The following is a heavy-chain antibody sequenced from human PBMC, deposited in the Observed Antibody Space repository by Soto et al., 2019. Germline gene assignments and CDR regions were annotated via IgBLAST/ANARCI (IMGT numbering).Heavy chain of an antibody. Sequence: SQTLSLTCAISGDSVSTNSATWDWIRLFPSRGLEWLGRTYYRSKWYNDYAVSVKGRITINPDTSNNQLSLQLDSVTPDDMAVYYCARIIGDSWLDSWGQGTLVTVSS. V-gene: IGHV6-1*01. J-gene: IGHJ5*01. CDR1: GDSVSTNSAT. CDR2: TYYRSKWYN. CDR3: ARIIGDSWLDS.